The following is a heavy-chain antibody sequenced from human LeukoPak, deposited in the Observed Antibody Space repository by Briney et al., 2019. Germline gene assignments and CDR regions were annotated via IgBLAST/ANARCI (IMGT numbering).Heavy chain of an antibody. J-gene: IGHJ4*02. CDR2: ISGSGGST. V-gene: IGHV3-23*01. D-gene: IGHD6-13*01. CDR3: AKDRPTFYSSSWRWY. CDR1: GFTFSSYA. Sequence: GGSLRLSCAASGFTFSSYAMSWVREAPGKGLEWVSAISGSGGSTYYADSVKGRFTISRDNSKNTLYLQMNSLRAKDTAVYYCAKDRPTFYSSSWRWYWGQGTLVTVSS.